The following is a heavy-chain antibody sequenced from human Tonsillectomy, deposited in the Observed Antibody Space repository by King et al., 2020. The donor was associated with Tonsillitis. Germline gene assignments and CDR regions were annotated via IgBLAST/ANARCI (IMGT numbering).Heavy chain of an antibody. V-gene: IGHV4-34*01. CDR3: ARADYLF. CDR2: IKHSEST. D-gene: IGHD3-10*01. CDR1: GGSFTNYY. Sequence: VQLQQWGAGLLKPSETLSLTCAVSGGSFTNYYWNCIRQPPGNGLEWIGEIKHSESTSDNPSLKGRFTISLDTSKNQFSLKLTSVTAADTAVYYCARADYLFWGQGTLVTVSS. J-gene: IGHJ4*02.